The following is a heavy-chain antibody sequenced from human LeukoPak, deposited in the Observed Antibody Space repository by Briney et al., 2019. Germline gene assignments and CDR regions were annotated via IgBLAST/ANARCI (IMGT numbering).Heavy chain of an antibody. D-gene: IGHD3-3*01. CDR1: GYTFTSYD. J-gene: IGHJ6*02. V-gene: IGHV1-8*01. CDR2: MNPNSGNT. CDR3: ARGMMYYDFWSGYYGYYYYGMDV. Sequence: GASVKVSCKASGYTFTSYDINWVRQAPGRGLEWMGWMNPNSGNTGYAQKFQGRVTMTRNTSISTAYMELSSLRSEDTAVYYCARGMMYYDFWSGYYGYYYYGMDVWGQGTTVTVSS.